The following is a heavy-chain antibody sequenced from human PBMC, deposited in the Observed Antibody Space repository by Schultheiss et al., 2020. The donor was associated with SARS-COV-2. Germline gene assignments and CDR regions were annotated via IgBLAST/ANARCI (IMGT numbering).Heavy chain of an antibody. J-gene: IGHJ1*01. CDR1: GFTASSNY. CDR2: IYSGGTT. Sequence: GGSLRLSCAASGFTASSNYMSWVRQAPGKGLEWVSVIYSGGTTYYADSVRGRFTISRDNSKNTLYLQMNSLRAEDTAVYYCARDPYCGGDCYSYFQHWGQGTLVTVSS. V-gene: IGHV3-66*01. CDR3: ARDPYCGGDCYSYFQH. D-gene: IGHD2-21*02.